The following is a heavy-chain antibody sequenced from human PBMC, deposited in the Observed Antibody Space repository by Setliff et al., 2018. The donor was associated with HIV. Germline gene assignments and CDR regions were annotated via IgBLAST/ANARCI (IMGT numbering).Heavy chain of an antibody. D-gene: IGHD3-3*01. CDR1: GGSISSGGYY. CDR2: IYSSGST. CDR3: ARSFTYNFWSGLAGDAFDI. V-gene: IGHV4-61*09. J-gene: IGHJ3*02. Sequence: PSETLSLTCTVSGGSISSGGYYWSWIRQPAGKGLEWIGHIYSSGSTNYNPSLKSRVTISVDTSKNQFSLKLTSVTASDTAVYYCARSFTYNFWSGLAGDAFDIWGQGTMVTVSS.